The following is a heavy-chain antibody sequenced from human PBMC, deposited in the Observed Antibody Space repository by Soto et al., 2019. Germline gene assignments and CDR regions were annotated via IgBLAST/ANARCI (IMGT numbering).Heavy chain of an antibody. J-gene: IGHJ5*02. V-gene: IGHV4-59*01. CDR2: IYYSGST. CDR3: ASAKGGSYSKSAVNWFDP. Sequence: SESLSPTCTVSESSLSSYYWSWIRQPPGKGLEWIGYIYYSGSTNYNPSLKSRVTISVDTSKNQFSLKLSSVTAADTAVYYCASAKGGSYSKSAVNWFDPWGQGTLVTVSS. D-gene: IGHD6-19*01. CDR1: ESSLSSYY.